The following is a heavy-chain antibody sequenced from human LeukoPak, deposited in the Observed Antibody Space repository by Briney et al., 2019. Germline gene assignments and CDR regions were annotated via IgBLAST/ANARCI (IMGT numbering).Heavy chain of an antibody. V-gene: IGHV1-2*02. J-gene: IGHJ3*02. Sequence: ASVKVSCKASGYTFTGYYMHWVRQAPGQGLEWMGWINPNSGGTNYAQKFQGRVTMTRDTSISTAYMELSRRRSDDTAVYYCARDRGLAGSGWPDAFDIWGQGTMVTVSS. CDR1: GYTFTGYY. CDR3: ARDRGLAGSGWPDAFDI. D-gene: IGHD6-19*01. CDR2: INPNSGGT.